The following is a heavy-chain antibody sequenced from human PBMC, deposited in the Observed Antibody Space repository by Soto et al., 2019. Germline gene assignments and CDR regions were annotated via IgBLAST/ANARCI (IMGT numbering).Heavy chain of an antibody. CDR1: GDSIISSDFY. Sequence: SETLSLTCTVSGDSIISSDFYWGWVRQPPGKGLEWIGSIFYLGSLYYNPSLKSRVTMSVDTSKNQFSLRLRSVTAADTALYFCARHSLALRKNNWFDPWGHGSMVTVSS. CDR2: IFYLGSL. CDR3: ARHSLALRKNNWFDP. J-gene: IGHJ5*02. D-gene: IGHD3-3*02. V-gene: IGHV4-39*01.